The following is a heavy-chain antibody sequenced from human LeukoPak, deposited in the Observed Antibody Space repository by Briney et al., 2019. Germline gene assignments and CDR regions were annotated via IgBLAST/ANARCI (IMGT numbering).Heavy chain of an antibody. CDR1: GYTFTYHY. Sequence: GASVKVSCKASGYTFTYHYIHLVRHAPGQGLEWMGIINPSNGDTNYAQRFQGRVTMTRDTSTSTVYMELSSLDSEDTAVYYCARESDVGKDFDCWGQGTLVTVSS. D-gene: IGHD1-1*01. V-gene: IGHV1-46*01. CDR2: INPSNGDT. CDR3: ARESDVGKDFDC. J-gene: IGHJ4*02.